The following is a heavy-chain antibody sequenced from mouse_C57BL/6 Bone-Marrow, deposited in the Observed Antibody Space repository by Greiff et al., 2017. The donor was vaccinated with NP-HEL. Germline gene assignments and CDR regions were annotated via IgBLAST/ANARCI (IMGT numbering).Heavy chain of an antibody. CDR2: INPNNGGT. V-gene: IGHV1-26*01. Sequence: VQLKQSGPELVKPGASVKISCKASGYTFTDYYMNWVKQSHGKSLEWIGDINPNNGGTSYNQKFKGKATLTVDKSSSTAYMELRSLTSEDSAVYYCARKGVYYYGSDYFDYWGQGTTLTVSS. CDR1: GYTFTDYY. CDR3: ARKGVYYYGSDYFDY. J-gene: IGHJ2*01. D-gene: IGHD1-1*01.